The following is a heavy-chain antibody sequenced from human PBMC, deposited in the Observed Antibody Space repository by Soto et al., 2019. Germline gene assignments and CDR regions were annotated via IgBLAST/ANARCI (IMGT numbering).Heavy chain of an antibody. Sequence: SSVKVSFKASGYTFTSYYMHLLLQAPGQGLEWMGIINPSGGSTGYAQKFQGRVTMTRDTSTSTVYMELSSLRSEDTAVYYCAREQHLCGMDVWGQGTTVTVSS. CDR3: AREQHLCGMDV. CDR2: INPSGGST. D-gene: IGHD2-21*01. J-gene: IGHJ6*02. CDR1: GYTFTSYY. V-gene: IGHV1-46*01.